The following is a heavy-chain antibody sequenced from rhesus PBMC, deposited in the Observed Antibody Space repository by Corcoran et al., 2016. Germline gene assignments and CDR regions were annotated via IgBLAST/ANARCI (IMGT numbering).Heavy chain of an antibody. CDR3: ARHGKSYYFDY. Sequence: QVQLQQLGEGLVKPSETLSLTCAVYGGSVGGYWWGWIRPPPGKGLRWIGRFRSCGSTTYNPSLKSRVTISIDTSKNQFSLKPSSVTAADTAVYYCARHGKSYYFDYWGQGVLVTVSS. D-gene: IGHD4-17*01. CDR1: GGSVGGYW. V-gene: IGHV4-147*01. CDR2: FRSCGST. J-gene: IGHJ4*01.